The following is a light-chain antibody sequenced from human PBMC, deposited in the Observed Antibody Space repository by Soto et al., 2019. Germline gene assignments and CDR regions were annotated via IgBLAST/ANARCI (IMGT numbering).Light chain of an antibody. CDR1: QSLSSN. CDR3: QNYGGSLPWT. Sequence: DTVMTQSPATLSVSPGERATVSCRASQSLSSNLAWYQQKPGQAPRLLIIGASERVTGIPARFSGSGSGTEFTLSISSLQSDDFAVYYCQNYGGSLPWTFGPGTKVEI. J-gene: IGKJ1*01. CDR2: GAS. V-gene: IGKV3-15*01.